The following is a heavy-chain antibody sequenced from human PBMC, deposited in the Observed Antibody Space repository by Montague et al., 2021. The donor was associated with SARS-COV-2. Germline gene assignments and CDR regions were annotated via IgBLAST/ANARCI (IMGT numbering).Heavy chain of an antibody. CDR3: VRVLDNRVRGY. J-gene: IGHJ4*02. CDR1: GGSISSSNYY. Sequence: SETLSLTCTVSGGSISSSNYYWGWIRQPPGKGLEWIGNMYYSGSTYYNPSLKSRLTISLDSSKNQFSLQARSVTAADTAVYYCVRVLDNRVRGYWGQGTLVTVSS. D-gene: IGHD3/OR15-3a*01. V-gene: IGHV4-39*07. CDR2: MYYSGST.